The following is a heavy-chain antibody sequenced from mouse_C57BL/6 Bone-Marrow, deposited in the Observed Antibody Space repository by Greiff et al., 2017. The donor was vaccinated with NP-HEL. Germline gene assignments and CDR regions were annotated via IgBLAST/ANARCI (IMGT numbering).Heavy chain of an antibody. V-gene: IGHV1-64*01. CDR1: GYTFTSYW. D-gene: IGHD1-1*01. CDR2: IHPNSGST. CDR3: ARREDYYAY. J-gene: IGHJ3*01. Sequence: QVQLQQPGAELVKPGASVKLSCKASGYTFTSYWMHWVKQRPGQGLEWIGMIHPNSGSTNYNEKFKSKATLTVDTSSSTAYMQLSSLTSEDSAIYDCARREDYYAYWGQGTLVTVSA.